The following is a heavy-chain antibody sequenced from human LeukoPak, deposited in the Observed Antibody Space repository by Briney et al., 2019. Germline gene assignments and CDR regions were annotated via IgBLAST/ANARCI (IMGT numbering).Heavy chain of an antibody. D-gene: IGHD6-19*01. Sequence: ASVKVSCKASGYTFTNYAMHWLRQAPGQGLEWMGWIKTVNGDTKYSQEFQGRLTITSDTSASTAYLELSSLRFEDMAVYYCARVAGTLFDYWGQGTLVTVSS. V-gene: IGHV1-3*03. CDR1: GYTFTNYA. J-gene: IGHJ4*02. CDR3: ARVAGTLFDY. CDR2: IKTVNGDT.